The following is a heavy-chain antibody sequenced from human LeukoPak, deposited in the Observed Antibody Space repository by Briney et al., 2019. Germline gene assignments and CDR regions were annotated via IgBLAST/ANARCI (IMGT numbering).Heavy chain of an antibody. D-gene: IGHD6-13*01. Sequence: QPGRSLRLSFAASGFTFSSYGMHWVRQAPGKGLEWVAAILYDGRNKYYADSVKGRFTISRDNSKNTLYLQMNSLRAEDTAVYYCAKVPPSIAADYNWFDPWGQGTLVTASS. V-gene: IGHV3-30*18. CDR1: GFTFSSYG. CDR2: ILYDGRNK. J-gene: IGHJ5*02. CDR3: AKVPPSIAADYNWFDP.